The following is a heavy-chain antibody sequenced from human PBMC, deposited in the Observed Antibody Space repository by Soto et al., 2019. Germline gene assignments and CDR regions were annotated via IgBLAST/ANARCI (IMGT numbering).Heavy chain of an antibody. CDR3: ARCIAAAGPIDY. CDR1: GGSISSSNW. D-gene: IGHD6-13*01. CDR2: IYHSGST. J-gene: IGHJ4*02. V-gene: IGHV4-4*02. Sequence: QVQLQESGPGLVKPSGTLSLTCAVSGGSISSSNWWSWVRQPPGKGLEWIGEIYHSGSTNYNPSLKSRVTLAVDKSKHRFSLKLTSVTAADTAVYYCARCIAAAGPIDYWGQGTVVTVSS.